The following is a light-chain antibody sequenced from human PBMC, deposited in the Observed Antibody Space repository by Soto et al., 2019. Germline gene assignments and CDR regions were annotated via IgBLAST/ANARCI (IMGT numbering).Light chain of an antibody. Sequence: QSVLTQPPSVSGAPGQRVTISCTGSSSNIGAGYDVHWYQQLPGTAPKLLIYGNSNRPSGVPDRFSGSKSGTSASLAITGLQAEHEADYYCQSYASSLSGWVFGGGTKLTV. CDR3: QSYASSLSGWV. V-gene: IGLV1-40*01. CDR1: SSNIGAGYD. J-gene: IGLJ3*02. CDR2: GNS.